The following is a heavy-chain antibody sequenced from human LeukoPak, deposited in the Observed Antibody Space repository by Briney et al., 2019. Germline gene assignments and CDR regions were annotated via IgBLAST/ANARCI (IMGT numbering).Heavy chain of an antibody. D-gene: IGHD6-6*01. V-gene: IGHV4-34*01. Sequence: SEALSLTCAVYGGSFSGYYWSWIRQPPGKGLEWIGEINHSGSTNYNPSLKSRVTISVDTSKNQFSLKLSSVTAADTAVYYCARDQGSSLAFDIWGQGTMVTVSS. CDR3: ARDQGSSLAFDI. CDR1: GGSFSGYY. J-gene: IGHJ3*02. CDR2: INHSGST.